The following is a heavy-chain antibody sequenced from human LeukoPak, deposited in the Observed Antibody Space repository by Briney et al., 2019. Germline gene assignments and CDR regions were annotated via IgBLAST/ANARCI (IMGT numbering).Heavy chain of an antibody. CDR1: GYTLTELS. CDR3: ATRVVVTASVFFDY. J-gene: IGHJ4*02. CDR2: FDPEDAEI. Sequence: APVTVSCKVSGYTLTELSMHWVRQAPGKGLEWMGGFDPEDAEIIYAQKFQGRVTVTEDTSTDTAYMDLSSLRSEDTAVYYCATRVVVTASVFFDYWGQGTLVTVSS. D-gene: IGHD2-21*02. V-gene: IGHV1-24*01.